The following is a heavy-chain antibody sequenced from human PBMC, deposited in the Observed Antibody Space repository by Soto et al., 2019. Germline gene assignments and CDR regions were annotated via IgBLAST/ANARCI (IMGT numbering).Heavy chain of an antibody. CDR1: GFTLSDHA. V-gene: IGHV3-9*01. CDR3: ARDAGGQSGNFIFDN. J-gene: IGHJ4*02. D-gene: IGHD1-26*01. Sequence: EVQLVESGGGLVQPGRSLRLSCATSGFTLSDHAIHWVRQAPGKGLEWVAGIHWHSGNTAYADSVKGRFTISGDTAKNSLYLQMNSLRAEDTAVYYCARDAGGQSGNFIFDNWGQGTLVTVSS. CDR2: IHWHSGNT.